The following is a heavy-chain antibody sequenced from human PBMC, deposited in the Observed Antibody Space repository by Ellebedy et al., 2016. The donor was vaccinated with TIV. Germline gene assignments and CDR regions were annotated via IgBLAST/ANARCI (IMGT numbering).Heavy chain of an antibody. D-gene: IGHD3-9*01. CDR3: AREVWFSFDI. Sequence: GGSLRLSXAASGFSLSSYAMSWVRQAPGKGLEWVSSISSGSSYIYYADSVKGRFTISRDNAKNPLYLQMNSLIAEDTAVYYCAREVWFSFDIWGQGTVVTVSS. J-gene: IGHJ3*02. CDR2: ISSGSSYI. CDR1: GFSLSSYA. V-gene: IGHV3-21*04.